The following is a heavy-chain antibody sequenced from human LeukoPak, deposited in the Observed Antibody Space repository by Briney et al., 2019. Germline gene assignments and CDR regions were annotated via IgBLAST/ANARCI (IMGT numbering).Heavy chain of an antibody. V-gene: IGHV3-23*01. J-gene: IGHJ1*01. Sequence: PGGSLRLSCAASGFTFSSYAMSWVRQAPGKGLEWVSVISGSGDSTHYADSVKGRFTISRDNAKNSLFLQMNSLRAEDTAIYYCAKVQDGSFWYEYFQHWGQGTLVTVSS. CDR3: AKVQDGSFWYEYFQH. D-gene: IGHD6-19*01. CDR2: ISGSGDST. CDR1: GFTFSSYA.